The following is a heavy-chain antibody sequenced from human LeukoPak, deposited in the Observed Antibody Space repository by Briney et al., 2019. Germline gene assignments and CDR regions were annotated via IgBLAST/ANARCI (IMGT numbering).Heavy chain of an antibody. Sequence: GRSLRLSCAASGFTFSSYAMNWVRQAPGKGLEWLSVICGSGSSTHYADSVKGRFTISRDNSKNTLYLQMNSLRAEDTAIYYCAKNSGDSCYFGIDYWGQGTLVTVSS. V-gene: IGHV3-23*01. J-gene: IGHJ4*02. CDR1: GFTFSSYA. CDR2: ICGSGSST. D-gene: IGHD2-15*01. CDR3: AKNSGDSCYFGIDY.